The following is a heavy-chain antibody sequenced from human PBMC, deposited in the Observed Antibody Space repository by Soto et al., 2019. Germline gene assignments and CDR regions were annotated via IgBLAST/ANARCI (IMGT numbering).Heavy chain of an antibody. CDR1: GFSLSTSGVG. Sequence: QITLKESGPTLVKPTQTLTLTCTFSGFSLSTSGVGVAWIRQPPGKVPEWLALIYWDDDKRFSPSLKSRLTSTKDTHKPQVVLTITSLDPVDTGTYYCEREELERHTYYYGMDVWGQGITVTVSS. CDR2: IYWDDDK. CDR3: EREELERHTYYYGMDV. V-gene: IGHV2-5*02. D-gene: IGHD1-1*01. J-gene: IGHJ6*02.